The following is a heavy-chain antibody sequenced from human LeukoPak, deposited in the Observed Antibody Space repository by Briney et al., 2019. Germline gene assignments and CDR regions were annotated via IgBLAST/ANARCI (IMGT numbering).Heavy chain of an antibody. J-gene: IGHJ4*02. CDR2: INRDGSST. V-gene: IGHV3-74*01. CDR1: GVIFSNYW. Sequence: GGSLRLSCAASGVIFSNYWMHWVRQAPGKGLVWVSRINRDGSSTSYADSVKGRFTISRDNAKNTLYLQMNSLRAEDTAVYYCARGGGYSYGSFDYWGQGTLVTVSS. CDR3: ARGGGYSYGSFDY. D-gene: IGHD5-18*01.